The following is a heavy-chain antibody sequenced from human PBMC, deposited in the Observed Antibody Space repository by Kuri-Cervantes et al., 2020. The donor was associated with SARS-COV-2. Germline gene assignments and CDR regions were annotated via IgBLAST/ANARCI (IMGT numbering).Heavy chain of an antibody. CDR3: AGEGELRAFDI. D-gene: IGHD1-26*01. J-gene: IGHJ3*02. Sequence: GESLKISCAASGFTFSSYSMNWVRQAPGKGLEWVSSISSSSSYIYYADSVKGRFTISRDNAKNSLYLQMNSLRAEDRAVYYCAGEGELRAFDIWGQGTMVTVSS. CDR1: GFTFSSYS. V-gene: IGHV3-21*01. CDR2: ISSSSSYI.